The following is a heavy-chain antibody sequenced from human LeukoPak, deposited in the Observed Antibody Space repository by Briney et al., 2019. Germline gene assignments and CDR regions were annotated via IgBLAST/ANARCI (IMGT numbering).Heavy chain of an antibody. D-gene: IGHD1-26*01. V-gene: IGHV1-2*02. CDR2: INPNSGGT. CDR1: GYTFTGYY. Sequence: ASVKVSCKASGYTFTGYYMHWVRPAPGQGLEWMGWINPNSGGTNYAQKFQGRVTMTRDTSISTAYMELSRLRSDDTAVYYCARRSVSGSPDAFDIWGQGTMVTVSS. CDR3: ARRSVSGSPDAFDI. J-gene: IGHJ3*02.